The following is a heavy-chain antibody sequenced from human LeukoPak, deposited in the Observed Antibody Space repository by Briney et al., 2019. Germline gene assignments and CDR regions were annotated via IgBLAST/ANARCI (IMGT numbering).Heavy chain of an antibody. Sequence: EGSLRLSCVASGFTFSSYRMHWVRQAPGKGLMWVSRIDTDGTNTRYADSVKGRFTISRDNAKNTLYLQMNSLRAEDTAVYYCVRPLYETSGYYFLWGQGTLVTVSS. V-gene: IGHV3-74*01. CDR1: GFTFSSYR. D-gene: IGHD3-22*01. CDR2: IDTDGTNT. J-gene: IGHJ4*02. CDR3: VRPLYETSGYYFL.